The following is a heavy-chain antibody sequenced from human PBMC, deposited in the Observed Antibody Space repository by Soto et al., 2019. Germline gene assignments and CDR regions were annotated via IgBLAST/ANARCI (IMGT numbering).Heavy chain of an antibody. Sequence: ASVKVACKASGYTFTGYYMHCVRQAPGQGLEWMGWINPNSGGTNYAQKFQGRVTMTRDTSISTAYMELSRLRSDDTAVYYCARDSDYYDSSPFDYWGRGTLVTVSS. D-gene: IGHD3-22*01. J-gene: IGHJ4*02. CDR1: GYTFTGYY. CDR3: ARDSDYYDSSPFDY. V-gene: IGHV1-2*02. CDR2: INPNSGGT.